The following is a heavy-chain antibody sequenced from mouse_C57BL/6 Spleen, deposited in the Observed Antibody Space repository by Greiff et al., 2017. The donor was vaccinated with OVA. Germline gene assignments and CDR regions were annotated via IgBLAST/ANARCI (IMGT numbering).Heavy chain of an antibody. J-gene: IGHJ3*01. D-gene: IGHD1-1*01. Sequence: QVQLKQSGAELVKPGASVKISCKASGYAFSSYWMNWVKQRPGKGLEWIGQIYPGDGDTNYNGKFKGKATLTADKSSSTAYMQLSSLTSEDSAVYFCASPTVGGTWFAYWGQGTLVTVSA. V-gene: IGHV1-80*01. CDR1: GYAFSSYW. CDR3: ASPTVGGTWFAY. CDR2: IYPGDGDT.